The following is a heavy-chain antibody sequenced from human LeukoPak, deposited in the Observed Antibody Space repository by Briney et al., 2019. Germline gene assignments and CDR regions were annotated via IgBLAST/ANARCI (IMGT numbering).Heavy chain of an antibody. Sequence: PGGSLRLSCAASGFTFSSYAMSWVRQAPGKGLEWGSVISGGGGITYYVDSVKGRFTISRDNAKNTLYLPMNSLRAEDTAVFYCAKTMTAGYGSGPSDYWGQGTLVTVSS. CDR2: ISGGGGIT. D-gene: IGHD6-19*01. CDR3: AKTMTAGYGSGPSDY. V-gene: IGHV3-23*01. CDR1: GFTFSSYA. J-gene: IGHJ4*02.